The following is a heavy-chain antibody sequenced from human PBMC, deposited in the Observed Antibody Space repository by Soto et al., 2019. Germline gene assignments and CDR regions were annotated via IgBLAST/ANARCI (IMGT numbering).Heavy chain of an antibody. Sequence: PGGSLRLSCAASGFTFSSYAMIWVRQAPGKGLEWVSAISGSGGSTYCADSVKGRFTISRDNSKNTLYLQMNSLRAEDTAVYYCAKENDFWSGYPRSSWDYWGQGTLVTVSS. CDR1: GFTFSSYA. CDR3: AKENDFWSGYPRSSWDY. CDR2: ISGSGGST. D-gene: IGHD3-3*01. J-gene: IGHJ4*02. V-gene: IGHV3-23*01.